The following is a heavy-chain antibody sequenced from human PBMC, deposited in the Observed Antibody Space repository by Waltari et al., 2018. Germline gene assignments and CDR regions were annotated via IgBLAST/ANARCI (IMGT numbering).Heavy chain of an antibody. V-gene: IGHV4-4*07. D-gene: IGHD3-10*01. J-gene: IGHJ6*03. CDR1: GGLISSSY. Sequence: QVQLQESGPGLVKPSETLSLTCTVSGGLISSSYWSWIRQPAGKGLEWVGRIYPGATPYYNPSLQTRIMKSVDTSQNQFSLKLSSVTAADTAVYYCARIYGSGTFIYMDVWGKGTTVTVSS. CDR2: IYPGATP. CDR3: ARIYGSGTFIYMDV.